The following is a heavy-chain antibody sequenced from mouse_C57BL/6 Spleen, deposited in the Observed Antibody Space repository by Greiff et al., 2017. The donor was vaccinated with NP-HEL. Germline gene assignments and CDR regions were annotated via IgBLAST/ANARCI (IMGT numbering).Heavy chain of an antibody. V-gene: IGHV1-80*01. D-gene: IGHD2-1*01. CDR1: GYAFSSYW. CDR2: IYPGDGDT. Sequence: VQLQQSGAELVKPGASVKISCKASGYAFSSYWMNWVKQRPGKGLEWIGQIYPGDGDTNYNGKFKGKATLTADKSSSTAYMQLSSLTSEDSAVYFCARSLYYGNYDLYWYFDVWGTGTTVTVSS. CDR3: ARSLYYGNYDLYWYFDV. J-gene: IGHJ1*03.